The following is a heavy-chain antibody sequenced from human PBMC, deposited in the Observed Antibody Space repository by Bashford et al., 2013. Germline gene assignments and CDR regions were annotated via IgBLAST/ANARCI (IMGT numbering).Heavy chain of an antibody. D-gene: IGHD2-21*01. CDR3: ARGRGLAMQLGGARDFDV. V-gene: IGHV4-34*01. Sequence: SETLSLTCAVYGGAFSGHYWTWIRQPPGKGLEWIGEVSDGGTSNYSPSLKTRVAISLHPSNNQFSLKLTSVIAADAAVYYCARGRGLAMQLGGARDFDVWGQGTTVTVSS. J-gene: IGHJ6*02. CDR2: VSDGGTS. CDR1: GGAFSGHY.